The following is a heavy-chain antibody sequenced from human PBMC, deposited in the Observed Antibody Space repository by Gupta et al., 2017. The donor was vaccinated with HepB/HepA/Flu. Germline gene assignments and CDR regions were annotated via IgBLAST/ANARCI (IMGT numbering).Heavy chain of an antibody. CDR1: GFTFSDYY. CDR2: ISSSGSTI. Sequence: QVQLVESGGGLVKPGGSLRLSCAASGFTFSDYYMSRIRQAAGKGLEGVSYISSSGSTIYYADSVKGRVTISRDNAKNSLYLQRNSLRAEDTAVYYCATKQLARSRYYYGMDVWGQGTTVTVSS. D-gene: IGHD6-6*01. CDR3: ATKQLARSRYYYGMDV. J-gene: IGHJ6*02. V-gene: IGHV3-11*01.